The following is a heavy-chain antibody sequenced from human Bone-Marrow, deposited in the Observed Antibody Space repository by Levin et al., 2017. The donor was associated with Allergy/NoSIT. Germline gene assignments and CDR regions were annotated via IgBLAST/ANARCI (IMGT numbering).Heavy chain of an antibody. V-gene: IGHV3-43*01. Sequence: GESLKISCAASGFTFDDYTMHWVRQRPGKGLEWVSLITWDGSSPYYTDSVQGRFTVSRDNSKNSLYLQLNSLRNEDTALYYCARDASKFYYGDQKNAFDVWGQGTMVTVSS. J-gene: IGHJ3*01. CDR1: GFTFDDYT. CDR2: ITWDGSSP. D-gene: IGHD3-10*01. CDR3: ARDASKFYYGDQKNAFDV.